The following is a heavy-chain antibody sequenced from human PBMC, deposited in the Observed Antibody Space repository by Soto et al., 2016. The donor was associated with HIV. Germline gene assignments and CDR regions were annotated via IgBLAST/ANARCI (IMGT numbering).Heavy chain of an antibody. V-gene: IGHV3-30*04. CDR2: VSYDGSNE. Sequence: VHLVESGGGVVQPGRSLRLSCAASGFTFSAYGMHWVRQAPGKGLEWVSVVSYDGSNEYYADSVKGRFSISRDNPKNTLYLQMNSLRADDSAVYYCARTVTVTDPPLYYWGRREPVVAVSS. D-gene: IGHD4-17*01. CDR3: ARTVTVTDPPLYY. J-gene: IGHJ4*01. CDR1: GFTFSAYG.